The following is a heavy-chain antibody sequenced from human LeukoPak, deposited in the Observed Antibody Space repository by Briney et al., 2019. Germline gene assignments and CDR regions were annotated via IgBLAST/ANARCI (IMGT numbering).Heavy chain of an antibody. J-gene: IGHJ4*02. CDR2: ITYSGST. CDR3: ARGGVGGYDYFDS. CDR1: GGSISSDDYY. D-gene: IGHD5-12*01. Sequence: SETLSLTGTVSGGSISSDDYYWSWIRQPPGKGLEWIGHITYSGSTDYSPSLRSRVTMSVDTSKNQFSLKLNSVTAAETAMYFCARGGVGGYDYFDSWGQGTLVAVSS. V-gene: IGHV4-30-4*01.